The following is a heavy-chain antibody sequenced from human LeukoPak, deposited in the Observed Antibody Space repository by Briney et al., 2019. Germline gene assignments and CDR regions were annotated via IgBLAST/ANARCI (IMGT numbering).Heavy chain of an antibody. J-gene: IGHJ4*02. V-gene: IGHV3-66*01. D-gene: IGHD5-12*01. Sequence: GGSLRLSYAASGFTVSSNYMNWVRQAPGKGLEWVSVIYGGGNTDYADSVKGRFTISRDNSKNTLYLQMNSLRAEDTAVYYCARWGSVGYSGYDLFDSWGQGTLVTVSS. CDR3: ARWGSVGYSGYDLFDS. CDR1: GFTVSSNY. CDR2: IYGGGNT.